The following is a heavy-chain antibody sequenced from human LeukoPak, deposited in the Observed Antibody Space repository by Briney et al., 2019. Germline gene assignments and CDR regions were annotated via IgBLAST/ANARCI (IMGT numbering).Heavy chain of an antibody. V-gene: IGHV3-30-3*01. CDR2: ISYDGSNK. Sequence: GGSLRLSCAASGFTFSSYAMHWVRQAPGKGLEWVAVISYDGSNKYYADSVKGRFTISRDNSKNTLYLQMNSLRAEDTAVYYCARDRRKYYDSSGYYNGKSYYYGMDVWGQGTTVTVSS. D-gene: IGHD3-22*01. CDR3: ARDRRKYYDSSGYYNGKSYYYGMDV. J-gene: IGHJ6*02. CDR1: GFTFSSYA.